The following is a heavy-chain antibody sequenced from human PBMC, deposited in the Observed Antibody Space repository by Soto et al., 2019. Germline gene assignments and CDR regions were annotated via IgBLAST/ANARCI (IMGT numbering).Heavy chain of an antibody. Sequence: VSVKVSCKASGCTFTNYEINWVRQATGQGLEWMGWMNPGSGNTGYAHKFQGRVTMTRNISISTAYMELSRLGSDDTAIYYCARMASSGSLNWFDPWGQGTLVTVSS. CDR3: ARMASSGSLNWFDP. CDR2: MNPGSGNT. D-gene: IGHD3-10*01. CDR1: GCTFTNYE. J-gene: IGHJ5*02. V-gene: IGHV1-8*01.